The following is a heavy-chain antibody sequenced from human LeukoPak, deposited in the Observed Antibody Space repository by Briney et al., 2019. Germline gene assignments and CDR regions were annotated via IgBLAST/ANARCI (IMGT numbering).Heavy chain of an antibody. J-gene: IGHJ6*03. Sequence: SETLSLTCAVYGGSFSGYYWSWIRQPPGKGLEWIGEINHSGSTNYNPSLKSRVTMSVDTSKNQFSLKLSSVTAADTAVYYCARGPHGVVVPAAMRNYYYYYMDVWGKGTTVTVSS. CDR1: GGSFSGYY. V-gene: IGHV4-34*01. D-gene: IGHD2-2*01. CDR2: INHSGST. CDR3: ARGPHGVVVPAAMRNYYYYYMDV.